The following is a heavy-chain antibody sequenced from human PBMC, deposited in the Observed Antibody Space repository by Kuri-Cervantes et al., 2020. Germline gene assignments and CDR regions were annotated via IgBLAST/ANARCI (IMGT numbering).Heavy chain of an antibody. CDR2: IKSDGSII. CDR1: GFSFSGYW. Sequence: GESLKISCAASGFSFSGYWMHWVRQAPGKGLVWVSRIKSDGSIISYADSVKGRLIVSRDNAKNTLYLQMNSLRAKDTAVYYCAKEGRDSSSLWAFDIWGQGTMVTVSS. V-gene: IGHV3-74*01. J-gene: IGHJ3*02. D-gene: IGHD3-22*01. CDR3: AKEGRDSSSLWAFDI.